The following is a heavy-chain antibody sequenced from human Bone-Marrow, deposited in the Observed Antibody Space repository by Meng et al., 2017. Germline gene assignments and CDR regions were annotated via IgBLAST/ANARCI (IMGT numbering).Heavy chain of an antibody. J-gene: IGHJ4*02. CDR3: AREVAAAGTSYFDY. V-gene: IGHV1-69*06. Sequence: VQLVQSGAGVKKPGSSVTVSCKASGGTFSSYAISWVRQAPGQGLEWMGGIIPIFGTANYAQKFQGRVTITADKSTSTAYMELSSLRSEDTAVYYCAREVAAAGTSYFDYWGQGTLVTVSS. CDR1: GGTFSSYA. D-gene: IGHD6-13*01. CDR2: IIPIFGTA.